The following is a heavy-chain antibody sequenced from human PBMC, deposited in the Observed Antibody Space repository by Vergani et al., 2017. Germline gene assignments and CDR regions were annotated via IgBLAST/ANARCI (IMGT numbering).Heavy chain of an antibody. V-gene: IGHV1-18*04. Sequence: QVQLVQSGPEVKKPGASVKVSCKASGYTFTGYYMHWVRQAPGQGLEWMGWINAYNGNTNYAQKLQGRVTMTTDTSTSTAYMELRSLRSDDTAVYYCARDPGIAAGPYYFDYWGQGTLVTVSS. CDR2: INAYNGNT. D-gene: IGHD6-13*01. CDR3: ARDPGIAAGPYYFDY. J-gene: IGHJ4*02. CDR1: GYTFTGYY.